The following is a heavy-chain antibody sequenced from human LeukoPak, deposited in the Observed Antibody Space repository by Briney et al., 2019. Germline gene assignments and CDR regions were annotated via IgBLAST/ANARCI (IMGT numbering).Heavy chain of an antibody. D-gene: IGHD1-7*01. CDR1: GYTFITSD. J-gene: IGHJ4*02. Sequence: GASVKVSCKASGYTFITSDINWMRQASGQGLEWMGYMDPNSGHTEFARKFQGRVTMTGDTSTSTAYMELSSLTPDDTAIYYCTRKLRLDEHWGQGTLVAVSS. V-gene: IGHV1-8*01. CDR2: MDPNSGHT. CDR3: TRKLRLDEH.